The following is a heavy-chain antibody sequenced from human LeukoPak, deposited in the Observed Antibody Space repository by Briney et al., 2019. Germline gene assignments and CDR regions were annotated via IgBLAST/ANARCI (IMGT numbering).Heavy chain of an antibody. CDR1: GSSISGGFY. V-gene: IGHV4-38-2*02. J-gene: IGHJ4*02. CDR3: ARRASSGWYFDY. Sequence: SETLSLTCTVSGSSISGGFYWGWIRQPPGKGLEWIGSIYHSESTYYNPSLKSRVTISVDTSKNQFSLKLSSVTAADTAVYYCARRASSGWYFDYWGQGTLVTVSS. CDR2: IYHSEST. D-gene: IGHD6-19*01.